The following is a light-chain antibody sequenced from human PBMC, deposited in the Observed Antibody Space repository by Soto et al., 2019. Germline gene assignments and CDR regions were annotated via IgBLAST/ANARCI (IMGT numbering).Light chain of an antibody. V-gene: IGKV1-39*01. CDR3: QQSYSTLFT. CDR1: QSISSY. J-gene: IGKJ3*01. Sequence: DIQMTQSPSSLSASVGDRVTITCRASQSISSYLHWYQQKPGKAPKLLIYAASSLQSGVPSRFSGSGSGTDFTLTISSLQPEDIATYYCQQSYSTLFTFGPGTKVDIK. CDR2: AAS.